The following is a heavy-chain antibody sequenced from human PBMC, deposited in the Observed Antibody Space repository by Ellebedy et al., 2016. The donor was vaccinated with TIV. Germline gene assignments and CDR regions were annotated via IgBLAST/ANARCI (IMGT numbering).Heavy chain of an antibody. CDR2: INPNSGGT. CDR1: GYTFTGYY. J-gene: IGHJ3*02. CDR3: ARGGWELPQDDAFDI. D-gene: IGHD1-26*01. V-gene: IGHV1-2*04. Sequence: ASVKVSCKAPGYTFTGYYMHWVRQAPGQGLEWMGWINPNSGGTNYAKKFQGWVTMTRDTSISTAYMELSRLRSDDTAMYYCARGGWELPQDDAFDIWGQGTMVTVSS.